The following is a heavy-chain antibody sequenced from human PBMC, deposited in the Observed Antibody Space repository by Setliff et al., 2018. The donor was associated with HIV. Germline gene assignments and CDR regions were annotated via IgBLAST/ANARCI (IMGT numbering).Heavy chain of an antibody. J-gene: IGHJ2*01. D-gene: IGHD1-26*01. Sequence: PSETLSLTCTVSGGSISSSNYYWGWIRQPPGKGLEWIGNVYYRGSTYYNPSLKSRVTISVDTSKNQFSLKMSSVTAADTAVYYCARDYSGNYYGYFDLWGRGTLVTV. V-gene: IGHV4-39*07. CDR3: ARDYSGNYYGYFDL. CDR2: VYYRGST. CDR1: GGSISSSNYY.